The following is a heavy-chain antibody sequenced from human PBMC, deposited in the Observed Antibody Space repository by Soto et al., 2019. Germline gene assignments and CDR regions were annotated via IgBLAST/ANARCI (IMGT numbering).Heavy chain of an antibody. CDR1: GFTFSSYG. V-gene: IGHV3-33*01. Sequence: QVQLVESGGGVVQPGKSLRLSCAASGFTFSSYGMHWVRQAPGKGLEWVAGIWYDGSNKYYADSVKGRFTISRDNSKSTLYLQMNSLRAEDTAVYYFARDRWSGSYPLDYWGQGTLVTVSS. CDR2: IWYDGSNK. CDR3: ARDRWSGSYPLDY. J-gene: IGHJ4*02. D-gene: IGHD1-26*01.